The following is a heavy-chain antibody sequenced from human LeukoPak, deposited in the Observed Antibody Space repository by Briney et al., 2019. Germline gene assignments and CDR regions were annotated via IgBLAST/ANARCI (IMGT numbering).Heavy chain of an antibody. D-gene: IGHD3-22*01. CDR3: AKDRTYYDSSGKRGFDY. CDR1: GFTFSSYA. J-gene: IGHJ4*02. V-gene: IGHV3-23*01. CDR2: ISGSGGST. Sequence: GGSLGLSCAASGFTFSSYAMSWVRQAPGKGLEWVSAISGSGGSTYYADSVKGRFTISRDNSKNTLYLQMNSLRAEDTAVYYCAKDRTYYDSSGKRGFDYWGQGTLVTVSS.